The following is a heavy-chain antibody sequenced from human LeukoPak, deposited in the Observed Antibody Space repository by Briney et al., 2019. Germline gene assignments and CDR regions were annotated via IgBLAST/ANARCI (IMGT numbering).Heavy chain of an antibody. V-gene: IGHV3-15*01. CDR1: GFTLSDAW. CDR2: IKSKTDGGTT. D-gene: IGHD2-15*01. CDR3: TTDLLVVVVAATPGY. Sequence: GGPLRLSCAASGFTLSDAWMTWVRQAPGKGLEWVGRIKSKTDGGTTDYAAPVKGRFTISRDDSKNTLYLQMNSLKTEDTAVYYCTTDLLVVVVAATPGYWGQGTLVTVSS. J-gene: IGHJ4*02.